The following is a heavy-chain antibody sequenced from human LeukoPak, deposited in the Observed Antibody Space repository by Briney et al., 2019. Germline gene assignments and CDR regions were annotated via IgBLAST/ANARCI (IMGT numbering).Heavy chain of an antibody. D-gene: IGHD2-15*01. J-gene: IGHJ6*02. V-gene: IGHV3-21*01. CDR2: ISSSSSYI. CDR1: GFTFSSCS. CDR3: ARDADCSGGSCYSGYYYYYGMDV. Sequence: GGSLRLSCAASGFTFSSCSMNWVRQAPGKGLEWVSSISSSSSYIYYADSVKGRFTISRDNAKNSLYLQMNSLRAEDTAVYYCARDADCSGGSCYSGYYYYYGMDVWGQGTTVTVSS.